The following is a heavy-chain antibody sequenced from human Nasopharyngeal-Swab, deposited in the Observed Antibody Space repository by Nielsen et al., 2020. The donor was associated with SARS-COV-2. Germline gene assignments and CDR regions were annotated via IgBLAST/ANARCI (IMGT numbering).Heavy chain of an antibody. Sequence: ASVKVSCKASGYTFTSYAMNWVRQAPGQGLEWMGWINTNTGNPTYAQGFTGRFVFSLDTSVITAYLQISILKAEDTAVYYCARPYSNYGGSYYYYYYMDVWGKGTTVTVSS. D-gene: IGHD4-11*01. CDR1: GYTFTSYA. V-gene: IGHV7-4-1*02. CDR3: ARPYSNYGGSYYYYYYMDV. J-gene: IGHJ6*03. CDR2: INTNTGNP.